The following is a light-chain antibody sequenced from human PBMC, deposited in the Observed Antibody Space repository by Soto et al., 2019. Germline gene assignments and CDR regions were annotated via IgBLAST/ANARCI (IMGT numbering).Light chain of an antibody. CDR2: DTS. J-gene: IGKJ1*01. CDR3: QQYNNWPPWT. V-gene: IGKV3-15*01. Sequence: EIVMTQSPATLSVSPGERATLSCRASQSVSSNFAWYQQKPGQAPRLLIYDTSTRATGIPARFSGSGSGTEFTLTISSLQSEDFAVYYCQQYNNWPPWTFGQGTKVEIK. CDR1: QSVSSN.